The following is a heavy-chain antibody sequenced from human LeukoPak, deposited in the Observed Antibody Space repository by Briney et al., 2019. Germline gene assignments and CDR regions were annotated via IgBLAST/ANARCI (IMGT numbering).Heavy chain of an antibody. Sequence: GRSLRLSCAASGFTFSSYGMHWVRQDPGKGLEWVAVIAYDGSIKYYADSVKGRFTISRDNSKNTLFLQLNSLRGEDTAVYYCAREDSGYDFDYWGQGTLVTVSS. D-gene: IGHD5-12*01. CDR1: GFTFSSYG. V-gene: IGHV3-30*03. J-gene: IGHJ4*02. CDR2: IAYDGSIK. CDR3: AREDSGYDFDY.